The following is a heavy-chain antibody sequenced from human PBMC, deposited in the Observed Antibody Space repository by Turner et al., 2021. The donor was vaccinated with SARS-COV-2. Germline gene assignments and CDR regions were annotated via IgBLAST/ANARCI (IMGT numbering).Heavy chain of an antibody. V-gene: IGHV1-2*02. Sequence: QVQLVQSGAEVKKPGSSVTVSCKASGYTFSGHYMHWVRQVPGQGLEWMGWINPNSGGTNYAQKFQGRVTMNSDTTISTAYMELSRLRSDDTAVYYCAGGPRGYDFWSGYPNWFDPWGQGTLVTVSS. J-gene: IGHJ5*02. CDR2: INPNSGGT. CDR3: AGGPRGYDFWSGYPNWFDP. D-gene: IGHD3-3*01. CDR1: GYTFSGHY.